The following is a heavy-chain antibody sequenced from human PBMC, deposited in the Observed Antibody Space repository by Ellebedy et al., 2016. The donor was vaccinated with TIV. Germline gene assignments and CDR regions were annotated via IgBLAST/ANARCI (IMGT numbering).Heavy chain of an antibody. CDR2: IYYSGST. CDR1: GGSISSSSYY. V-gene: IGHV4-39*01. Sequence: SETLSLTXTVSGGSISSSSYYWGWIRQPPGKGLEWIGSIYYSGSTYYNPSLKSRVTISVDTSKNQFSLKLSSVTAADTAVYYCAANSAFDYWGQGTLVTVSS. D-gene: IGHD4-23*01. CDR3: AANSAFDY. J-gene: IGHJ4*02.